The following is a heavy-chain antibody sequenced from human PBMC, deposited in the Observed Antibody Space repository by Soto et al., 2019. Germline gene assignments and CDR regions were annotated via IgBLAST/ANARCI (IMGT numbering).Heavy chain of an antibody. CDR3: ARAKSDRYGMDV. D-gene: IGHD2-21*02. V-gene: IGHV3-11*01. J-gene: IGHJ6*02. CDR2: ISDSGSTI. CDR1: GFTFSDYY. Sequence: LILSCAASGFTFSDYYMTWIRQAPGKGLEWVSYISDSGSTIYYADSVKGRFTISRANAKNSLYLQTNSLRAEDTAVYYCARAKSDRYGMDVWGQGTTVTVS.